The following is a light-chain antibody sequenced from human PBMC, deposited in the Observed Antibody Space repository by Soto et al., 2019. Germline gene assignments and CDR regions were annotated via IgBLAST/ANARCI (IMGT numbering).Light chain of an antibody. CDR3: QRYYNAPFT. CDR2: AAS. CDR1: QGINNY. Sequence: DIRVTQYPSSLSASVGDRVTITCRASQGINNYLAWYQQKPGEIPTLLIYAASTLESGIPPRFSGSGSGTDFTLTINNLQPEDGATYYCQRYYNAPFTFGGGTKVEIK. V-gene: IGKV1-27*01. J-gene: IGKJ4*01.